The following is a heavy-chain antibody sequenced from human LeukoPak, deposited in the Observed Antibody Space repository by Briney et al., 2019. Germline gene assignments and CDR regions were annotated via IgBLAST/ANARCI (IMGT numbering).Heavy chain of an antibody. CDR2: IHPSGGST. J-gene: IGHJ3*01. CDR3: ARDLGDSGMRSDTL. V-gene: IGHV1-46*01. Sequence: GASVKVSCKASGYIFTDYFIHWVRQAPGQGLEWMGIIHPSGGSTSYSQKFQGRVTMTRDTSTSTVYMQLNNLRSEDTAVYYCARDLGDSGMRSDTLWGQGTTVTVSS. CDR1: GYIFTDYF. D-gene: IGHD3-16*01.